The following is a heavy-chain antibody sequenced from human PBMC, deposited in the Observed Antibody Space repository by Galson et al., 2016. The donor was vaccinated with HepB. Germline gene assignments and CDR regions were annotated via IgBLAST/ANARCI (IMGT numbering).Heavy chain of an antibody. D-gene: IGHD3-3*01. V-gene: IGHV3-23*01. CDR1: EFTFSSYA. Sequence: SLRLSCAASEFTFSSYAMTWVRQAPGKGLEWVSTISGSGGSTYYADSVKGRFTISRENSKNRLYLQMNSLRAEDTALYYCAKENKRFLEWSDAFDIWGQGTMVTVSS. CDR2: ISGSGGST. CDR3: AKENKRFLEWSDAFDI. J-gene: IGHJ3*02.